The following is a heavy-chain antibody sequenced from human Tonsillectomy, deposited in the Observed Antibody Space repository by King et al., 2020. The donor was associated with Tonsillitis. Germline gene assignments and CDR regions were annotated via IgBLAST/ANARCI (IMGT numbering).Heavy chain of an antibody. D-gene: IGHD3-22*01. V-gene: IGHV4-39*01. CDR1: GVSISSSSYH. CDR3: ARHGPPPDNYDTSGYYFPFDY. CDR2: MYYSGNT. J-gene: IGHJ4*02. Sequence: QLQESGPGLVKPSETLSLTCIVSGVSISSSSYHWGWIRQPPGKGLEWIGSMYYSGNTYHNPSLRSRVTISVDTSKNQVSLKLRSVTAADTAVYSCARHGPPPDNYDTSGYYFPFDYWGQGTLVTVSS.